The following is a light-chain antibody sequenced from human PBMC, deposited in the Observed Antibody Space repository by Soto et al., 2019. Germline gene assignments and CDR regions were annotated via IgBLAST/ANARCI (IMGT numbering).Light chain of an antibody. J-gene: IGKJ1*01. Sequence: SQMTQCPSTLSASVGDRVTITCRASQTFGRWLAWFQQKPGKAPKLLIYEASNLQSGVPSRFSGSGSGTKFTLTISSLQPDDFATYYCQQYNSYLWTFGQGTKVDIK. V-gene: IGKV1-5*03. CDR1: QTFGRW. CDR3: QQYNSYLWT. CDR2: EAS.